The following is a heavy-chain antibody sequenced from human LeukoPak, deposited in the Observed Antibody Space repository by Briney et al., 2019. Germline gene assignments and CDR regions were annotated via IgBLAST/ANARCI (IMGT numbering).Heavy chain of an antibody. CDR1: GYSISSGYY. Sequence: RPSETLSLTCTVSGYSISSGYYWSWIRQPPGKGLEWIGEINHSGSTNYNPSLKSRVTISVDTSKNQFSLKLSSVTAADTAVYYCAISSSWYWFDPWGQGTLVTVSS. J-gene: IGHJ5*02. CDR3: AISSSWYWFDP. CDR2: INHSGST. V-gene: IGHV4-38-2*02. D-gene: IGHD6-13*01.